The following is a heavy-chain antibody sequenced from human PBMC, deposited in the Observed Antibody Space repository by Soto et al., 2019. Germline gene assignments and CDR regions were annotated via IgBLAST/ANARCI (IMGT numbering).Heavy chain of an antibody. D-gene: IGHD3-3*01. CDR3: ARGLGHYDFWSGYINWFDP. CDR2: IYHSGST. CDR1: VGSISSSNW. Sequence: SESLSLTSAVSVGSISSSNWWSWVRQHPGKGLEWIGEIYHSGSTNYNPSLKSRVTISVDKSKNQFSLKLSSVTAADTAVYYCARGLGHYDFWSGYINWFDPWGQGTLVTVSS. V-gene: IGHV4-4*02. J-gene: IGHJ5*02.